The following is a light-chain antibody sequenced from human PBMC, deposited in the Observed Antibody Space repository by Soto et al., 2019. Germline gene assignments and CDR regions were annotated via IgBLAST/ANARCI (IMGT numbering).Light chain of an antibody. CDR1: QSVSSSY. CDR2: GAS. CDR3: QQYGNSRT. Sequence: EIVLTQSPGTLSLSPGERATLSCRASQSVSSSYLAWYQQKPGQAPRLLIYGASSRATGIPDRFNGSGSGTDFTLTISRLEPEDFAVYYCQQYGNSRTFGQGTKVDIK. J-gene: IGKJ1*01. V-gene: IGKV3-20*01.